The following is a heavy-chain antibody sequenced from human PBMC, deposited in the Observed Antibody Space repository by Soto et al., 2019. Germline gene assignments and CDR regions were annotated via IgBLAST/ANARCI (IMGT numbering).Heavy chain of an antibody. CDR2: ISYDGSNK. CDR1: AFTVSSYA. Sequence: WSLRLASPASAFTVSSYAMHWFSQAAGKGLEWVAVISYDGSNKYYADSVKGRFTISRDNSKTTLYLQMNSLRAEDTAVYYCARAQGDIVVVVAAPDSDYYGMDVWGQGTTVTVSS. CDR3: ARAQGDIVVVVAAPDSDYYGMDV. V-gene: IGHV3-30-3*01. D-gene: IGHD2-15*01. J-gene: IGHJ6*02.